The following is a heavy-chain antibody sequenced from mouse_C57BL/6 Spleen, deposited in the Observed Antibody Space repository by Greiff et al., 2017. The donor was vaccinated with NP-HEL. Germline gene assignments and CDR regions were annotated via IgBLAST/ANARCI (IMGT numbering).Heavy chain of an antibody. CDR1: GFTFSSYA. CDR3: ARKVYSNYLYYFDY. V-gene: IGHV5-4*01. CDR2: ISDGGSYT. Sequence: EVQLVESGGGLVKPGGSLKLSCAASGFTFSSYAMSWVRQTPEKRLEWVATISDGGSYTYYPDNVKGRFTISRDNAKNNLYLQMSHLKSEDTAMYYCARKVYSNYLYYFDYWGQGTTLTVSS. D-gene: IGHD2-5*01. J-gene: IGHJ2*01.